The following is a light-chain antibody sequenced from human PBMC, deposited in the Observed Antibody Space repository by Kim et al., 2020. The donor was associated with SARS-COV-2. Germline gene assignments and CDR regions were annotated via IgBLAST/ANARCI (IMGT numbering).Light chain of an antibody. V-gene: IGKV3-11*01. J-gene: IGKJ4*01. Sequence: EIVLTQSPATLSLSPGERATLSCRASQSVSRYLAWYRQKPGQAPRLLIYDASNRATGIPARFSGSGSGTDFTLTISGLEPEDFAVYYCQQRSNWPLTFGGGTKVDIK. CDR3: QQRSNWPLT. CDR2: DAS. CDR1: QSVSRY.